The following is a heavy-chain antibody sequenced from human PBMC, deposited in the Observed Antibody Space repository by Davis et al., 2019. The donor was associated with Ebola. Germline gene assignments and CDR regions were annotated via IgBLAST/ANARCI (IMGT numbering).Heavy chain of an antibody. D-gene: IGHD2-2*01. CDR3: AKNRRYCSSTSCHTRYSYYYYYMDV. Sequence: GESLKISCAASGFTFSSYGMHWVRQAPGKGLEWVAVISYDGSNKYYADSVKGRFTISRDNSKNTLYLQMNSLRAEDTAVYYCAKNRRYCSSTSCHTRYSYYYYYMDVWGKGTTVTVSS. V-gene: IGHV3-30*18. CDR2: ISYDGSNK. CDR1: GFTFSSYG. J-gene: IGHJ6*03.